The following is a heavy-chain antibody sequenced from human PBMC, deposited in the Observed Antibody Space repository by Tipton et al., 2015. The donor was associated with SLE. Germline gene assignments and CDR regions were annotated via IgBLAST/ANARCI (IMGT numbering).Heavy chain of an antibody. V-gene: IGHV4-59*08. Sequence: TLSLTCTVSGDSIGRYFWSWIRQPPGKGLEWIGYIHYSGFTNYNPSLKSRLAISVDPSQNQFSLRLNSLTAADTAVYYCVRLKPVGSMDVWGKGTTVTVSS. D-gene: IGHD1-26*01. J-gene: IGHJ6*03. CDR3: VRLKPVGSMDV. CDR2: IHYSGFT. CDR1: GDSIGRYF.